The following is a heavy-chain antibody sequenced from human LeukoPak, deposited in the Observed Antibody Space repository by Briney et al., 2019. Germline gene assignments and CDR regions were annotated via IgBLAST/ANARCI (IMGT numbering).Heavy chain of an antibody. J-gene: IGHJ4*02. Sequence: GGSLRLSCAASGFTFSISAMSWVRQAPGKGLEWVSTISRGTDSTYYADSVKGRFTISRDNSKNTLYLQMNSLRAEDTAVYYCAKGGGNGPFDYWGQGTLVTVSS. CDR3: AKGGGNGPFDY. CDR2: ISRGTDST. D-gene: IGHD4-23*01. V-gene: IGHV3-23*01. CDR1: GFTFSISA.